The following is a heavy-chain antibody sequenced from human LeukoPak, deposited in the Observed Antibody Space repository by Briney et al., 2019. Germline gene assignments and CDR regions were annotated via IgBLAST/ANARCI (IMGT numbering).Heavy chain of an antibody. CDR2: ISWNSGRI. D-gene: IGHD6-19*01. CDR3: TMANGWYSGAFDI. CDR1: GVTFDNYA. Sequence: PGGSLRLSCAASGVTFDNYAMHWVRQAPGKGLEWVSGISWNSGRIGYADSVKGRFTISRDNAKNSLYLQMNSLRVEDMALYYCTMANGWYSGAFDIWSQGTMVTVSS. J-gene: IGHJ3*02. V-gene: IGHV3-9*03.